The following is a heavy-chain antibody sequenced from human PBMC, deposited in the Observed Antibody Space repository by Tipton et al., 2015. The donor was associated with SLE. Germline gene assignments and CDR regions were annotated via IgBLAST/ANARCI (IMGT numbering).Heavy chain of an antibody. CDR1: GFTFDDYG. D-gene: IGHD5/OR15-5a*01. CDR2: ISHGGTA. CDR3: TRGGRSLRGMDV. J-gene: IGHJ6*02. Sequence: LRLSCAASGFTFDDYGMSWVRQAPGKGLEWIGEISHGGTASYNASLKSRVTISVDTSKNQISLKVRSVTAADTAVYYCTRGGRSLRGMDVWGQGTTVTVSS. V-gene: IGHV4-34*01.